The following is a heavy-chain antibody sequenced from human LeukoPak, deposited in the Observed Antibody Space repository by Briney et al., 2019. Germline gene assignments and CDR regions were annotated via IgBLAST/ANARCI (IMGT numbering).Heavy chain of an antibody. CDR2: ISSSSSYI. CDR1: GFTFSSYS. Sequence: GGSLRLSCAASGFTFSSYSMNWVRQAPGKGLEWVSSISSSSSYIYYADSVKGRFTISRDNAKNSLYLQMNSLRAEDTAVYYCADLRATTDDAFDIWGQGTMVTVSS. D-gene: IGHD4-17*01. J-gene: IGHJ3*02. CDR3: ADLRATTDDAFDI. V-gene: IGHV3-21*01.